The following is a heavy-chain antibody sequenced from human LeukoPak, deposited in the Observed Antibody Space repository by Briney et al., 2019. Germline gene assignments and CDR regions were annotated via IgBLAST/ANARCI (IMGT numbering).Heavy chain of an antibody. CDR3: ARGLVVPSYYYYYGMDV. J-gene: IGHJ6*02. D-gene: IGHD2-2*01. Sequence: SETLSLTCTVSGGSISSSSYYWGWIRQPPGKGLEWIGSIYYSGSTYYNPSLKSRVTISVDTFKNQFSLKLSSVTAADTAVYYCARGLVVPSYYYYYGMDVWGQGTTVTVSS. CDR2: IYYSGST. V-gene: IGHV4-39*01. CDR1: GGSISSSSYY.